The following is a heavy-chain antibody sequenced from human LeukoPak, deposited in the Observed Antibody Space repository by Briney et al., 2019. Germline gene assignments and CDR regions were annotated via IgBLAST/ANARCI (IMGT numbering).Heavy chain of an antibody. CDR2: IIPIFGTA. CDR1: GGTFSSYA. V-gene: IGHV1-69*05. J-gene: IGHJ3*02. CDR3: ARPGSAPIYCGGDCYSRPDAFDI. D-gene: IGHD2-21*02. Sequence: GASVKVSCKASGGTFSSYAISWVRQAPGQGLEWMGGIIPIFGTANYAQKFQGRVTITTDESTSTAYMELSSLRSEGTAVYYCARPGSAPIYCGGDCYSRPDAFDIWGQGTMVTVSS.